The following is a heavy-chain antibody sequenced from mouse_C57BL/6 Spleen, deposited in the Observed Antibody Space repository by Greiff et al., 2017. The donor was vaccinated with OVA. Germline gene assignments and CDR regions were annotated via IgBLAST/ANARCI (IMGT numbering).Heavy chain of an antibody. CDR3: ARESYYTSYYFDY. J-gene: IGHJ2*01. CDR1: GYTFTSYW. D-gene: IGHD2-12*01. V-gene: IGHV1-53*01. Sequence: QVQLQQPGTELVKPGASVKLSGKASGYTFTSYWMHWVKQRPGQGLEWIGNINPSNGGTNYNEKFKSKATLTVDKSSSTAYMQLSSLTSEDSAVYYCARESYYTSYYFDYWGQGTTLTVSS. CDR2: INPSNGGT.